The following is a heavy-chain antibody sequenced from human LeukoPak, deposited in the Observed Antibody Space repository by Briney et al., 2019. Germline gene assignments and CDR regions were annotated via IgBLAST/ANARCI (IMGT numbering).Heavy chain of an antibody. Sequence: GSLRLSCAASGFTFSSYAMGWVRQAPGKGLEWIGEIYHSGSTNYNPSLKSRVTISVDKSKNQFSLKLSSVTAADTAVYYCARYDVGWYYFDYWGQGTLVTVSS. CDR3: ARYDVGWYYFDY. CDR2: IYHSGST. J-gene: IGHJ4*02. CDR1: GFTFSSYAM. V-gene: IGHV4-4*02. D-gene: IGHD6-19*01.